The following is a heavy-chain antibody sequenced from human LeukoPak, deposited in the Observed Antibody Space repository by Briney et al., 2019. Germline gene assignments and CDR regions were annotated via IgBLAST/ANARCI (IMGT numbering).Heavy chain of an antibody. CDR2: IYYRGST. D-gene: IGHD2-2*01. CDR1: GGSVSSGLHY. J-gene: IGHJ5*02. V-gene: IGHV4-61*01. CDR3: ARDSHFCSGISCDLGWFDP. Sequence: SKALSLTCTVSGGSVSSGLHYWNWIRQPPGKGLEWIGYIYYRGSTDYNPPLKSRVTMSVDTSKNQFSLKLRSVTAADTAVYYCARDSHFCSGISCDLGWFDPWGQGTLVTVSS.